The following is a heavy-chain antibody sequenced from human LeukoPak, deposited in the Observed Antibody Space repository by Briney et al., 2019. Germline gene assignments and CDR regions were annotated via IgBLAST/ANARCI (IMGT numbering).Heavy chain of an antibody. CDR3: ARRGIAVAGYYYGMDV. D-gene: IGHD6-19*01. J-gene: IGHJ6*04. CDR2: IDPSDSYT. V-gene: IGHV5-10-1*01. Sequence: GESLKISCKGSGYSFTSYWISWGRQMPGKGLEWMGRIDPSDSYTNYSPSFQGHVTISADKSISTAYLQWSSLKASDTAMYYCARRGIAVAGYYYGMDVWGKGTTVTVSS. CDR1: GYSFTSYW.